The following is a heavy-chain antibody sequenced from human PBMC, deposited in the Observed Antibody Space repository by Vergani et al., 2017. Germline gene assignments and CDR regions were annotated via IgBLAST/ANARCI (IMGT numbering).Heavy chain of an antibody. V-gene: IGHV3-53*01. CDR3: ARDPDTRQLVPFYYYGMDV. Sequence: VQLQQWGAGLLKPSETLSLTCAVYGGSFSGYYWSWIRQPPGKGLEWVSVIYSGGSTYYADSVKGRFTISRDNSKNTLYLQMNSLRAEDTAVYYCARDPDTRQLVPFYYYGMDVWGQGTTVTVSS. CDR1: GGSFSGYY. J-gene: IGHJ6*02. D-gene: IGHD6-13*01. CDR2: IYSGGST.